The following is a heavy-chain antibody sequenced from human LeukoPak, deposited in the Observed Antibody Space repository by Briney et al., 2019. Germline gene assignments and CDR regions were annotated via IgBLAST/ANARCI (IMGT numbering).Heavy chain of an antibody. CDR1: GGSISSYY. V-gene: IGHV4-39*07. CDR3: ARDIQGGCSSTSCSIYYYYMDV. Sequence: SETLSLTCTVSGGSISSYYWGWIRQPPGKGLEWIGSIYYSGSTYYNPSLKSRVTISVDTSKNQFSLKLSSVTAADTAVYYCARDIQGGCSSTSCSIYYYYMDVWGKGTTVTVSS. CDR2: IYYSGST. J-gene: IGHJ6*03. D-gene: IGHD2-2*01.